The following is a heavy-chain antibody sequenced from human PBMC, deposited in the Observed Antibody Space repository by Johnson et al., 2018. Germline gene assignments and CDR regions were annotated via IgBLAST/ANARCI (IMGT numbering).Heavy chain of an antibody. CDR3: AREGGYYYGYYYYYSMDV. Sequence: VQLQESGGGLVQPGGSLKLSCAASEFTFSAFAIHWVRQASGKGLEWVGRIRSRANRYATAYGVSVKGRFTVSRDDSKNTAYLQMNRLRAEDTAVYYCAREGGYYYGYYYYYSMDVWGKGTTVTVSS. CDR1: EFTFSAFA. J-gene: IGHJ6*03. CDR2: IRSRANRYAT. V-gene: IGHV3-73*02. D-gene: IGHD3-22*01.